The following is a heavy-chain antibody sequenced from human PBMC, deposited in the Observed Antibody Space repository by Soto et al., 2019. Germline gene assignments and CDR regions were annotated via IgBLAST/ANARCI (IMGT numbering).Heavy chain of an antibody. J-gene: IGHJ5*01. V-gene: IGHV4-34*01. Sequence: SETLSLTCAVHGDSFSGYFWTWIRQPPGKGLEWIAEITEGGTTNYSPSLKSRVSIAVDSSKRQFSLTLSSVTAADTAMYYCARGGDAMPYPNFDSWSQGSMVTVYS. D-gene: IGHD2-2*01. CDR3: ARGGDAMPYPNFDS. CDR1: GDSFSGYF. CDR2: ITEGGTT.